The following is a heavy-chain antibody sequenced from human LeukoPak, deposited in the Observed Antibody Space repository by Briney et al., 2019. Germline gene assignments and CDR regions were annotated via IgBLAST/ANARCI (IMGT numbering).Heavy chain of an antibody. CDR1: GFTFSSYA. V-gene: IGHV3-23*01. D-gene: IGHD5-24*01. CDR2: LSGSGGST. Sequence: GGSLRLSCAASGFTFSSYAMSWVRQAPGKGLEWVLGLSGSGGSTNYADSVKGRFTISRDNSKNTLYLQMNSLGAEDTAVYFCAKEDGFAQTTYFDYWGQGTLVTVSS. CDR3: AKEDGFAQTTYFDY. J-gene: IGHJ4*02.